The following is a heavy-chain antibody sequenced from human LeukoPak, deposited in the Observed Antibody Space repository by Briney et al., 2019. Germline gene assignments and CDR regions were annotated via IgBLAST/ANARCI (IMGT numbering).Heavy chain of an antibody. CDR1: GYTFTSYY. CDR3: AREVGDKSVVAATGSWFDP. CDR2: INPSGGST. D-gene: IGHD2-15*01. Sequence: ASVKVSCKASGYTFTSYYTHWVRQAPGQGLEWMGIINPSGGSTSYAQKFQGRVTMTRDTSTSTVYMELSSLRSEDTAVYYCAREVGDKSVVAATGSWFDPWGQGTLVTVSS. J-gene: IGHJ5*02. V-gene: IGHV1-46*01.